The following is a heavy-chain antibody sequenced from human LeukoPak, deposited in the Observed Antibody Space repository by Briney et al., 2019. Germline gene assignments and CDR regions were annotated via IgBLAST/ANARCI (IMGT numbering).Heavy chain of an antibody. CDR2: IYHSGST. D-gene: IGHD3-16*01. Sequence: SQTLSLTCTVSGGSISSGYYWGWIRQPPGKGLEWIGSIYHSGSTYYNPSLKSRVTISVDTSKNQFSLKLSSVTAADTAVYYCARRRGYAYFDYWGQGTLVTVSS. J-gene: IGHJ4*02. CDR3: ARRRGYAYFDY. CDR1: GGSISSGYY. V-gene: IGHV4-38-2*02.